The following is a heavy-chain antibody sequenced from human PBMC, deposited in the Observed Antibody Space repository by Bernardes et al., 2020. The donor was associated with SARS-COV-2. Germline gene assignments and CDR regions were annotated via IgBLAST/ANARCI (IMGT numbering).Heavy chain of an antibody. V-gene: IGHV4-59*01. CDR1: GGSISAYY. Sequence: PEPLSLTCTVSGGSISAYYWSWFRPPPGKGLEWIGYLYYTGSTNYNRSLQSRVTISVDTSKNQFSLKLSSVTAADTAVYYCARGFDYWGQGILVTVSS. CDR2: LYYTGST. CDR3: ARGFDY. J-gene: IGHJ4*02.